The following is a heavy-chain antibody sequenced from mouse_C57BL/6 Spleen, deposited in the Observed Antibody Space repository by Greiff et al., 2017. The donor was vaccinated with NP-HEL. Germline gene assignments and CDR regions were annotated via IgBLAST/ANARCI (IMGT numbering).Heavy chain of an antibody. CDR2: IYPRSGNT. CDR1: GYTFTSYG. D-gene: IGHD2-1*01. CDR3: AREDGNYYFDY. V-gene: IGHV1-81*01. Sequence: QVQLQQSGAELARPGASVKLSCKASGYTFTSYGISWVKQRTGQGLEWIGEIYPRSGNTYYNAKFKGKATLTADKSSSTAYMELRSLTSEDSAVYFCAREDGNYYFDYWGQGTTLTVSS. J-gene: IGHJ2*01.